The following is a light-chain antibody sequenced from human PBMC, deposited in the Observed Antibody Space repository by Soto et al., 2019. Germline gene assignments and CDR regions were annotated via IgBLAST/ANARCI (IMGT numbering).Light chain of an antibody. CDR3: KSFAGSNTYG. V-gene: IGLV2-8*01. CDR2: EVV. Sequence: QPALTPPPSASGSPGRSVTISYPITKNDIGVYDFVSWYQHHPGKAPRLIIYEVVQRPSGVLDRFSGSKSGNTASLTVSGLQAADEADYFCKSFAGSNTYGFGSGSKV. CDR1: KNDIGVYDF. J-gene: IGLJ1*01.